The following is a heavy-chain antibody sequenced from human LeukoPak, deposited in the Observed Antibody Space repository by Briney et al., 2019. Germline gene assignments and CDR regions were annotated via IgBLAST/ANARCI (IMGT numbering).Heavy chain of an antibody. V-gene: IGHV3-30*18. CDR1: GFTFSSYG. D-gene: IGHD4-17*01. CDR3: AKEDDYGDYYYGMDV. CDR2: ISYDGSNE. J-gene: IGHJ6*02. Sequence: PGRSLRLSCAASGFTFSSYGMHWVRQAPGKGLEWVAVISYDGSNEYYADSVKGRFTISRDNSKNTLYLQMNSLRAEDTAVYYCAKEDDYGDYYYGMDVWGQGTTVTVSS.